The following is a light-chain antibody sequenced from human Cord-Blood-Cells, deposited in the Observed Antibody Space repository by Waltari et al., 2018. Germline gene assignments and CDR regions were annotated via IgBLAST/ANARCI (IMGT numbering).Light chain of an antibody. Sequence: QSALTQPPSASGSPGQSVTISCTGTSSDVGGYNYFSWYQQHPGKAPKLVIYEVRTRPSGVAVRFSGSKSGNTASLTVSGLQAEDEADYYCSSYAGSNNLVFGGGTKLTVL. CDR1: SSDVGGYNY. V-gene: IGLV2-8*01. J-gene: IGLJ2*01. CDR2: EVR. CDR3: SSYAGSNNLV.